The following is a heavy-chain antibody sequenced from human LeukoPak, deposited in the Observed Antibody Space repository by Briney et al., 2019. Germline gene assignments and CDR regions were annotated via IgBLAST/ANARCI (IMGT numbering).Heavy chain of an antibody. CDR3: ARDGDIAARRTHYYYYYMDV. J-gene: IGHJ6*03. V-gene: IGHV4-59*12. Sequence: SETLSLTCTVSGGSLSSYYWSWIRQPPGKGLEWIGYIYYSGSTNYNPSLKSRVTISLDTSKNQFSLKLSSVTAADTAVYYCARDGDIAARRTHYYYYYMDVWGKGTTVTISS. CDR2: IYYSGST. D-gene: IGHD2-15*01. CDR1: GGSLSSYY.